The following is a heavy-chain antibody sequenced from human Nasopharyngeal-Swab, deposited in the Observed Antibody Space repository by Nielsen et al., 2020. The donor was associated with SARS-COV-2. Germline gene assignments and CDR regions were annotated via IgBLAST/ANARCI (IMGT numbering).Heavy chain of an antibody. Sequence: GESLKISCAASGFTFSSYSMNWVRQAPGKGLEWVSSISSGSSYIYYADSVKGRFTISRDNAKNSLYLQMNSLRAEDTAVYYCARDGGATIFDYWGQGTLVTVSS. CDR2: ISSGSSYI. V-gene: IGHV3-21*01. CDR1: GFTFSSYS. CDR3: ARDGGATIFDY. J-gene: IGHJ4*02. D-gene: IGHD1-26*01.